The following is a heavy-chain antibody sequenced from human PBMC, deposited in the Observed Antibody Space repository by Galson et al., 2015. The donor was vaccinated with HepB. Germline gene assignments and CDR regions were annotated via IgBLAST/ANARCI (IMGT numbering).Heavy chain of an antibody. CDR3: ASTQEYCSSTSCYTGWFDP. CDR2: IIPIFGTA. Sequence: VKVSCKASGGTFSSYAISWVRQAPGQGLEWMGGIIPIFGTANYAQKFQGRVTITADESTSTAYMELSSLRSEDTAVYYCASTQEYCSSTSCYTGWFDPWGQGTLVTVSS. J-gene: IGHJ5*02. CDR1: GGTFSSYA. V-gene: IGHV1-69*13. D-gene: IGHD2-2*02.